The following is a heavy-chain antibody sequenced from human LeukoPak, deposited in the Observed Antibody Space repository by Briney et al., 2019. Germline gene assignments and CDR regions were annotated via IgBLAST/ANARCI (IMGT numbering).Heavy chain of an antibody. D-gene: IGHD3-10*01. CDR3: ERVARFQCKIPLTGSEVGY. J-gene: IGHJ4*02. V-gene: IGHV1-2*02. CDR2: INPHSGGT. Sequence: ASVRVCFKASGYAFTGFYLYWVRQAPGQGLEWVGWINPHSGGTKYAKKFEGRITMSRDTYIKTAYIELTRLRSVDTAVYYCERVARFQCKIPLTGSEVGYWGQGTLVTVSS. CDR1: GYAFTGFY.